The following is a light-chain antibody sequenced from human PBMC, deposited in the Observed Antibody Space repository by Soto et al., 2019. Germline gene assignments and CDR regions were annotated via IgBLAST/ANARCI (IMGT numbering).Light chain of an antibody. Sequence: DIQMTQSPSTLSASVGDRVTITCRASQSISSWLAWYQQKPGKAPKLLIYKASSLESGFPSRFSGSGSGTEFTLTISSLQPDDFATYYCQQYNSYPWTFCQGTKVEIK. V-gene: IGKV1-5*03. CDR2: KAS. J-gene: IGKJ1*01. CDR3: QQYNSYPWT. CDR1: QSISSW.